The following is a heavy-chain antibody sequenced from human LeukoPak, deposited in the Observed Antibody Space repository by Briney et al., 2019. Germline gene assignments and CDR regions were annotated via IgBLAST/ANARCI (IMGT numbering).Heavy chain of an antibody. CDR2: ISAYNGNT. CDR1: GYTFTSYG. D-gene: IGHD6-19*01. CDR3: ARDRRLYSSGWYGY. J-gene: IGHJ4*02. V-gene: IGHV1-18*01. Sequence: ASVKVFCKASGYTFTSYGISWVRQAPGQGLEWMGWISAYNGNTNYAQKLQGRVTMTTDTSTSTAYMELRSLRSDDTAVYYCARDRRLYSSGWYGYWGQGTLVTVSS.